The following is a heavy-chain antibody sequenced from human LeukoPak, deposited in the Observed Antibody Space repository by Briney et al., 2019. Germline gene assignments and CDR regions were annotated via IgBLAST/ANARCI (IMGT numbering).Heavy chain of an antibody. J-gene: IGHJ3*02. D-gene: IGHD1-1*01. CDR2: ISSSSSHI. CDR3: ARDRLDDAFDI. CDR1: GFTFSSYI. Sequence: GGSLRLSCAASGFTFSSYIMNWVRQAPGKGLEWVSSISSSSSHIYYADSVKGRFTISRDNAKNSLYLQMSSLRAEDTAVYYCARDRLDDAFDIWGQGTMLTVSS. V-gene: IGHV3-21*01.